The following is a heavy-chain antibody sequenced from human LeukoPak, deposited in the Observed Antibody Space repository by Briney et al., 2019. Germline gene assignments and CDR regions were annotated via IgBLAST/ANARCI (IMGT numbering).Heavy chain of an antibody. J-gene: IGHJ5*02. CDR1: GYTFTGYY. CDR2: INPNSGGT. V-gene: IGHV1-2*02. Sequence: GASVKVSCKASGYTFTGYYMHWVRQAPGQGLEWMGWINPNSGGTNYAQKFQGRVTMTRDTSISTAYMELSRLRSDDTAVYYCARASRKQWLVRNNWFDPWGQGTLVTVSS. D-gene: IGHD6-19*01. CDR3: ARASRKQWLVRNNWFDP.